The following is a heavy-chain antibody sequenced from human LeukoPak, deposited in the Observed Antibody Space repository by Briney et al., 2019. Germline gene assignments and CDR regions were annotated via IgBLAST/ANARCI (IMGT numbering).Heavy chain of an antibody. V-gene: IGHV3-48*02. CDR1: GFTFSSYS. J-gene: IGHJ4*02. Sequence: PGGSLRLSCAASGFTFSSYSMNWVRQAPGKWLEWVSYISSSSSTIYYADSVKGRFTISRDNAKNLLYLQMNSLRDEDTAVYYCTITPAHYYGSGSYYRWGQGTLVTVSS. CDR2: ISSSSSTI. D-gene: IGHD3-10*01. CDR3: TITPAHYYGSGSYYR.